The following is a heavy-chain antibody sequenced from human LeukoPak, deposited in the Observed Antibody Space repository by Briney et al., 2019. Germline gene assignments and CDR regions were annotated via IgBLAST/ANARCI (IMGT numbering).Heavy chain of an antibody. V-gene: IGHV3-30*18. Sequence: GGSLRLSCAASGFTFSSYGMHRVRQAPGKELEWVAVISYDGSNKYYADSVKGRFTISRDNSKNTLYLQMNSLRAEDTAAYYCAKLYGDYSFDYWGQGTLVTVSS. CDR3: AKLYGDYSFDY. CDR1: GFTFSSYG. D-gene: IGHD4-17*01. J-gene: IGHJ4*02. CDR2: ISYDGSNK.